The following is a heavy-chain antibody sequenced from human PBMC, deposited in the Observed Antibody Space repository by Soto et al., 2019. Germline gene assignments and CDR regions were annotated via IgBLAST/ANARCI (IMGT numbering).Heavy chain of an antibody. Sequence: SVKVSCKTSGGTFSSYAISWARQAPGQGLEWMGGIVPLFRTTNYAHKFQGRVTITADTSTYTVYIELSGLRSGDTAVYYCARGGYSSTWSNLLDRSGLDVWGQGTTVNVSS. D-gene: IGHD6-13*01. J-gene: IGHJ6*02. CDR2: IVPLFRTT. CDR3: ARGGYSSTWSNLLDRSGLDV. CDR1: GGTFSSYA. V-gene: IGHV1-69*06.